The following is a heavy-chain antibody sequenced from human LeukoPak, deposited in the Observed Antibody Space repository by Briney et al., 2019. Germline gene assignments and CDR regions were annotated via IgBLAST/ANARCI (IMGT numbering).Heavy chain of an antibody. V-gene: IGHV3-21*01. CDR1: GFTFSSYS. Sequence: PGGSLRLSCAASGFTFSSYSMNWVRQAPGKGLEWVSSISTSSSYIYYADSVKGRFTISRDNAKNSLYLQMNSLRAEDTAVYYCAKDRCSNGIGCYYYYMDVWGKGTTVTISS. D-gene: IGHD2-8*01. J-gene: IGHJ6*03. CDR2: ISTSSSYI. CDR3: AKDRCSNGIGCYYYYMDV.